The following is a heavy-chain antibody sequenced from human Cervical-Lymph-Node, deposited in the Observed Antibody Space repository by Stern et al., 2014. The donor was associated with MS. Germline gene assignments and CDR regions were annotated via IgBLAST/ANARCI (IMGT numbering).Heavy chain of an antibody. CDR1: GYSFTTYD. D-gene: IGHD2-2*01. CDR3: ARDDVEVVPTAMRYDYYGMDV. V-gene: IGHV1-46*01. Sequence: QLVQSGTEVKKPGASVKVSCKTSGYSFTTYDIHWVRQAPGPGHESMGIISPSGGRTRYAQKFQGRVTMTRDTSTSTVYMELSSLRSEDTAVYFCARDDVEVVPTAMRYDYYGMDVWGQGTTVTVSS. J-gene: IGHJ6*02. CDR2: ISPSGGRT.